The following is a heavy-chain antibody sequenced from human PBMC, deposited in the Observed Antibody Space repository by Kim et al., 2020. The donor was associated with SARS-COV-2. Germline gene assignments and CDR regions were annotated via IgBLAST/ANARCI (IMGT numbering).Heavy chain of an antibody. CDR2: VSYDGRKN. CDR1: GFTFRSFA. V-gene: IGHV3-33*05. J-gene: IGHJ4*02. Sequence: GGSLRLSCAASGFTFRSFAMHWVRQAPGKGLERVAFVSYDGRKNNYGESVKGRFSISRDNSRNTIYLEMNSLGVDDTAVYYCARERGGCSGSCYALDYWGQGALVTVSS. D-gene: IGHD2-15*01. CDR3: ARERGGCSGSCYALDY.